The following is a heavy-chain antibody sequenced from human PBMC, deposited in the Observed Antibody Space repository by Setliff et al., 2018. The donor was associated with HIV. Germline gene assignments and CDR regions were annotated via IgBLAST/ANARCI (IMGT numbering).Heavy chain of an antibody. CDR2: IYYNTRT. Sequence: SETLSLICNVSGGSIGSSSFYWAWLRQPPGKEPEWIASIYYNTRTYYNLSLRSRVTISVDTSKNLFSLKMTSVTAADTAVYYCAGNQNWNGYAFPYIDVWGKGTTVTVSS. J-gene: IGHJ6*03. CDR1: GGSIGSSSFY. CDR3: AGNQNWNGYAFPYIDV. V-gene: IGHV4-39*02. D-gene: IGHD3-3*01.